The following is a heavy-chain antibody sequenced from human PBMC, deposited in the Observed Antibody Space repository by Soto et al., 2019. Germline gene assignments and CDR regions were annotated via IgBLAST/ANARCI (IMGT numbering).Heavy chain of an antibody. Sequence: SETLSLTCTVSGGSISSYYWSWIRQPPGKGLEWIGYIYYSGSTNYNPSLKSRVTISVDTSKNQFSLKLSSVTAADTAVYYCARGVVMVAATDYYYYYMDVWGKGTTVTVSS. CDR2: IYYSGST. CDR1: GGSISSYY. D-gene: IGHD2-15*01. V-gene: IGHV4-59*01. J-gene: IGHJ6*03. CDR3: ARGVVMVAATDYYYYYMDV.